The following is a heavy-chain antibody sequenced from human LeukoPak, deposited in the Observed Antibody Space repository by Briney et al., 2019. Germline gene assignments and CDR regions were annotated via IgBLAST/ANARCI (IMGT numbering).Heavy chain of an antibody. Sequence: GGSLRLSCAASGFTFSSYATSWVRQAPGKGLEWVSAISGSGGSTYYADSVKGRFTISRDNSKNTLYLQMNSLRAEDTAVYYCAKSRVKLYYYDSSGYYPDAFDIWGQGTMVTVSS. CDR1: GFTFSSYA. CDR3: AKSRVKLYYYDSSGYYPDAFDI. CDR2: ISGSGGST. V-gene: IGHV3-23*01. D-gene: IGHD3-22*01. J-gene: IGHJ3*02.